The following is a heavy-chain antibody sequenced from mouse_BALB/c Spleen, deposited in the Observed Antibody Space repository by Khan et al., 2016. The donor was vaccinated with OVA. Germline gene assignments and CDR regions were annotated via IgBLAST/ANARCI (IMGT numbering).Heavy chain of an antibody. D-gene: IGHD1-1*01. CDR1: GYTFTDYV. CDR2: IYPGEDST. V-gene: IGHV1-77*01. CDR3: ALSGYGSLVY. Sequence: QVQLQQSGPELVKPGVSLKMSCTVSGYTFTDYVINWVKQRPGQGLEWLGQIYPGEDSTYFNEKFKGKATLTADKYSNSALMQHSSPTYEDSAVYFSALSGYGSLVYRGQGTTLTVSS. J-gene: IGHJ2*01.